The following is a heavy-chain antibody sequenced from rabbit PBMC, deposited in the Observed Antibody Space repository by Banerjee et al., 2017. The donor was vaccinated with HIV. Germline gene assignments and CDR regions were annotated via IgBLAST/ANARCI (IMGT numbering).Heavy chain of an antibody. J-gene: IGHJ4*01. D-gene: IGHD8-1*01. V-gene: IGHV1S45*01. Sequence: QEQLEESGGDLVKPEGSLTLTCTASGFSFSAKYVMCWVRQAPGKGLEWIACIYAASSGSTWYASWAKGRFTISKTSSTTVTLQMTSLTAADTATYFCAGGGAGSTYPFKLWGPGTLVTVS. CDR1: GFSFSAKYV. CDR3: AGGGAGSTYPFKL. CDR2: IYAASSGST.